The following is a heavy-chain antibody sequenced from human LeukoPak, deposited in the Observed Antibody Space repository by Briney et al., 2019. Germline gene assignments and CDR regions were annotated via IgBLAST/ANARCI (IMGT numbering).Heavy chain of an antibody. CDR2: FDPEDGET. V-gene: IGHV1-24*01. CDR1: GYTLTELS. J-gene: IGHJ4*02. CDR3: ATFLRFGELKGPDY. D-gene: IGHD3-16*01. Sequence: ASVKVSCKVSGYTLTELSMHRVRQAPGKGLEWMGGFDPEDGETIYAQKFQGRVTMTEDTSTDTAYMELSSLRSEDTAVYYCATFLRFGELKGPDYWGQGTLVTVSS.